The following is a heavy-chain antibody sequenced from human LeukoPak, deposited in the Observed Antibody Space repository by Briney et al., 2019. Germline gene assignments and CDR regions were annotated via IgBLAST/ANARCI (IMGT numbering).Heavy chain of an antibody. V-gene: IGHV3-30*18. Sequence: GGSLRLSCAASGFTFSSYGMHWVRQAPGKGLEWVAVISYDGSNKYYADSVKGRFTISRDNSKNTLYLQMNSLRAEDTAVYYCAKAYTSYDILTGYYRNPSDYWGQGTLVTVSS. J-gene: IGHJ4*02. CDR3: AKAYTSYDILTGYYRNPSDY. CDR2: ISYDGSNK. CDR1: GFTFSSYG. D-gene: IGHD3-9*01.